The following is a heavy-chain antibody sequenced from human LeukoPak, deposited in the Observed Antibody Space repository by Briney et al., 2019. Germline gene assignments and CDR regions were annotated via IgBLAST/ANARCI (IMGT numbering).Heavy chain of an antibody. V-gene: IGHV1-2*02. CDR1: EYTFTDYY. CDR3: ATPRARYGSGNWFDS. D-gene: IGHD3-10*01. J-gene: IGHJ5*01. CDR2: INPVSGGT. Sequence: ASVKVSCKASEYTFTDYYLHWVRQAPGQGPEWMGWINPVSGGTHYVGKFQDRVTLTRDTSINTAYMELSSLRSEDTAVYYCATPRARYGSGNWFDSWGQGTLVTVSS.